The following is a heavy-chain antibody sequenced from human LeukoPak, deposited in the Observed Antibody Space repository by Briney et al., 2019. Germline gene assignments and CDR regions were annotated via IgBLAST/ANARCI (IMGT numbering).Heavy chain of an antibody. J-gene: IGHJ6*03. CDR1: GCTLTELS. V-gene: IGHV1-24*01. CDR2: FDPEDGET. Sequence: ASVEVSCKVSGCTLTELSMHWVRQAPGKGLEWMGGFDPEDGETINAQKFQGRVTMTEDTSTDTAYMELSSLRSEDTAVYYCATSEDKYYYYYMDVWGKGTTVTVSS. CDR3: ATSEDKYYYYYMDV.